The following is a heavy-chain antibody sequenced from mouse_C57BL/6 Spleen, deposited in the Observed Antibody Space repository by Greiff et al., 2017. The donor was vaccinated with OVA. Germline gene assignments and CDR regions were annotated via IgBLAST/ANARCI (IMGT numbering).Heavy chain of an antibody. CDR3: AGGGGSDWYFDV. Sequence: QVQLQQSGAELARPGASVKLSCTASGYTFTSHGISWVKQSTGQGLEWIGEIYPRSGNTYYNEKFKGKATLTADKSSSTAYMELRSLTSEDSAVYFCAGGGGSDWYFDVWGTGTTVTVSS. J-gene: IGHJ1*03. D-gene: IGHD1-1*01. CDR1: GYTFTSHG. CDR2: IYPRSGNT. V-gene: IGHV1-81*01.